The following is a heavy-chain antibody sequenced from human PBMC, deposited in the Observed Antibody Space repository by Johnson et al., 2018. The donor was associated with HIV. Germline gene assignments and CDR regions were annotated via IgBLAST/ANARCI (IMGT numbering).Heavy chain of an antibody. J-gene: IGHJ3*02. CDR2: ISFDGGAI. CDR3: ASSSSSWTSDPDDAFDS. CDR1: GFTFSSYA. Sequence: QVQLVESGGGVVQPGRSLRLSCAASGFTFSSYAMHWVRQAPGKGLEWVAVISFDGGAIYYADSVKGRFTISRDNAKNSLYLQMNSLRAEDTAVYYCASSSSSWTSDPDDAFDSWGQGTMVTVSS. D-gene: IGHD6-13*01. V-gene: IGHV3-30-3*01.